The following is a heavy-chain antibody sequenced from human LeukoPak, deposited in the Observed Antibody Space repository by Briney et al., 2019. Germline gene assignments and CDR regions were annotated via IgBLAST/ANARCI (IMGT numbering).Heavy chain of an antibody. CDR3: VRSYDGSGYPAGFDY. CDR2: LYHSGGT. D-gene: IGHD3-22*01. J-gene: IGHJ4*02. CDR1: GYSISSPYY. Sequence: SETLSLTCTVSGYSISSPYYWGWIRQPPGKGLEWIGSLYHSGGTHYKPSLKSRVTTSVDTSKNQFSLKLISVTAEDTAVYYCVRSYDGSGYPAGFDYWGQGTLVTVSS. V-gene: IGHV4-38-2*02.